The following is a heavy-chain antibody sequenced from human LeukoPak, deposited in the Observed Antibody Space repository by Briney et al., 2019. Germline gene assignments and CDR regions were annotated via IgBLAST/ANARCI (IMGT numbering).Heavy chain of an antibody. D-gene: IGHD3-3*01. Sequence: PGGSLRLSCAASGFTFSSYAMHWVRQAPGKGLEWVAVISYDGSNQYYAESVKGRFTISRDNSKNTLYLQMNSLRAEDTAVDYCARGVTIFGVVAGGYYYYGMDVWGQGTTVSVSS. J-gene: IGHJ6*02. CDR3: ARGVTIFGVVAGGYYYYGMDV. V-gene: IGHV3-30-3*01. CDR1: GFTFSSYA. CDR2: ISYDGSNQ.